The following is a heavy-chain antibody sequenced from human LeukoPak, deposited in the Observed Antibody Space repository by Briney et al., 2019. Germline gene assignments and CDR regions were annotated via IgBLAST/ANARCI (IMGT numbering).Heavy chain of an antibody. J-gene: IGHJ4*02. CDR3: VRDGGTRLKYSYGYGDY. CDR2: VCSSGDTI. CDR1: CIIFNKYE. Sequence: GGALRISCGASCIIFNKYEKKGVRPAPGEGVVGGLYVCSSGDTIYYADSVKGRFSISRDNAKSSLFLQMNSLRAEDTAVYYRVRDGGTRLKYSYGYGDYWGQGTLVTVSS. V-gene: IGHV3-48*03. D-gene: IGHD5-18*01.